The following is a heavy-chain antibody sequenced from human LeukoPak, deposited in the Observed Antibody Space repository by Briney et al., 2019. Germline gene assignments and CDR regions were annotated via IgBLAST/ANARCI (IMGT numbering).Heavy chain of an antibody. CDR2: IYYSGST. D-gene: IGHD2-2*01. Sequence: PSETLSLTCTVSGGSISSYYWSWIRQPPGKGLEWIGYIYYSGSTNYNPSLKSRVTISVDTSKNQFSLKLSSVTAADTAVYYCARAEVVPAAIRYWGQGTLVTVSS. CDR3: ARAEVVPAAIRY. CDR1: GGSISSYY. J-gene: IGHJ4*02. V-gene: IGHV4-59*01.